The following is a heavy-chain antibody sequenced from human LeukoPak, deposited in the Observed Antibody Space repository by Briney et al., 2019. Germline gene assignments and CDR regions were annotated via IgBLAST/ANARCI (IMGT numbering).Heavy chain of an antibody. CDR1: GFTFSSYY. V-gene: IGHV3-11*04. CDR2: ISGSGATI. D-gene: IGHD3-22*01. J-gene: IGHJ4*02. CDR3: AGDSVNYYDPAGY. Sequence: GGSLRLSCAASGFTFSSYYMSWIRQAPGKGLEWVSHISGSGATIYYTDSVKGRFTISRDNAKNSLYLQMNSLRAEDTAVYYCAGDSVNYYDPAGYWGQGTLVTVSS.